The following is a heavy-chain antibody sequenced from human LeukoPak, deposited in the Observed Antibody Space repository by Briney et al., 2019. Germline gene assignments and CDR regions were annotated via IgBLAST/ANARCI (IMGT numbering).Heavy chain of an antibody. D-gene: IGHD6-13*01. Sequence: SVKVSCKASGGTFSSYAISWVRQAPGQGLEWMGGIIPIFGTANYAQKFQGRVTITADKSTSTAYMELSSLRSEDTAVYYCARAYNLIAAARYYYYYYMDVWGKGTTVTVSS. CDR3: ARAYNLIAAARYYYYYYMDV. CDR1: GGTFSSYA. CDR2: IIPIFGTA. J-gene: IGHJ6*03. V-gene: IGHV1-69*06.